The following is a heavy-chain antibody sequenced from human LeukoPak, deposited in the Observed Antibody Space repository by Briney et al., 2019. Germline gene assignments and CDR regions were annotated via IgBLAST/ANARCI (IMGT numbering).Heavy chain of an antibody. CDR2: ITYSGST. Sequence: SETLSLTCTVSDDSISSGSYYWGWIRQPPGKGLEWIGSITYSGSTSYNPSLESRVTISIDTSKKQFSLKLSSVTAADTAVYYCARHVASGSYFGPWGQGTLVTVSS. CDR1: DDSISSGSYY. D-gene: IGHD3-10*01. J-gene: IGHJ4*02. V-gene: IGHV4-39*01. CDR3: ARHVASGSYFGP.